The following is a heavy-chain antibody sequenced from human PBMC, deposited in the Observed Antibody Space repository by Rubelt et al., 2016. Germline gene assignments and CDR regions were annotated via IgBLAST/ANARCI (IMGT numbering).Heavy chain of an antibody. CDR2: VDHRDSYA. D-gene: IGHD3-10*01. V-gene: IGHV5-10-1*03. CDR3: ARLRADRPSDKAGDYIDS. CDR1: GYSFSNHW. Sequence: EVQLVQSGAEVKKPGESLRISCKGSGYSFSNHWITWVRQTPGIGLEWMGRVDHRDSYAHYGPSFRVHGTIPPDNSIATAYWQCSSRKASDTAIYFCARLRADRPSDKAGDYIDSWGQGALVTVSS. J-gene: IGHJ4*02.